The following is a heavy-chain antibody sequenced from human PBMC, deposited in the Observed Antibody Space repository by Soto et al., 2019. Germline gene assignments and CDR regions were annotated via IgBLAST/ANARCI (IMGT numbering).Heavy chain of an antibody. D-gene: IGHD2-15*01. CDR2: INAGNGNT. CDR3: ARDGADCSGGSCYSYYYGMDV. V-gene: IGHV1-3*01. J-gene: IGHJ6*02. CDR1: GYTFTSYA. Sequence: ASVKVSCKASGYTFTSYATHWVRQAPGQRLEWMGWINAGNGNTKYSQKFQGRVTITRDTSASTAYMELSSLRSEDTAVYYCARDGADCSGGSCYSYYYGMDVWGQGTTVTVSS.